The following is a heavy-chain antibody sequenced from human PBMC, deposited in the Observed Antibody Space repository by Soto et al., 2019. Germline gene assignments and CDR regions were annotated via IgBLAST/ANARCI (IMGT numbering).Heavy chain of an antibody. CDR2: ISGSGGST. D-gene: IGHD5-18*01. V-gene: IGHV3-23*01. CDR1: VFTFISYA. CDR3: ATRNVDTAMVGIYYYYGMDV. J-gene: IGHJ6*02. Sequence: GWSLRLSCASSVFTFISYAMSWVRQAPGKGLEWVSAISGSGGSTYYADSVKGRFTISRDNSKNTLYLQMNSLRAEDTAVYYCATRNVDTAMVGIYYYYGMDVWGQGTTVTVSS.